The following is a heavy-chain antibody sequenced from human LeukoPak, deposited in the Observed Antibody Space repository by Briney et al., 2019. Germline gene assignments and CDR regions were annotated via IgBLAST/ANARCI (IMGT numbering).Heavy chain of an antibody. V-gene: IGHV3-23*01. Sequence: GGSLRLSCAASGFTFSSYAMHWVRQAPGKGLEWVSAVSNNGGYTYYADSVQGRFTISRDNSKSTLCLQMNSLRAEDTAVYYCAKQLGYCSDGSCYFPYWGQGTLVTVSS. J-gene: IGHJ4*02. CDR2: VSNNGGYT. CDR1: GFTFSSYA. CDR3: AKQLGYCSDGSCYFPY. D-gene: IGHD2-15*01.